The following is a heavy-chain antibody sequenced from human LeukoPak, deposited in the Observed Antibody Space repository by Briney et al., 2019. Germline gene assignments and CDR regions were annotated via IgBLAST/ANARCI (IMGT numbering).Heavy chain of an antibody. D-gene: IGHD3-22*01. Sequence: PGGSLRLSCVASGFTLSSYAIQWVRQAPGKGLEWVAVISYDGRNSYYADSLRGRFTISRDNSKNTLYLQMNSLRTEDTAVYYCAKDWLYYYDSSGYPDAFDIWGQGTMVTVSS. J-gene: IGHJ3*02. CDR2: ISYDGRNS. CDR3: AKDWLYYYDSSGYPDAFDI. V-gene: IGHV3-30*04. CDR1: GFTLSSYA.